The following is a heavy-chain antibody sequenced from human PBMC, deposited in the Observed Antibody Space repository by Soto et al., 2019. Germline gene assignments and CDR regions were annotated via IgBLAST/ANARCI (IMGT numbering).Heavy chain of an antibody. Sequence: EVQLVESRGGLVQPGGSVRLSCAASKFTITSYWMHWVRQAPGKGLVWVSRINSDGSSISYADAVKGRFTISRDNAKNTLYLQMNSLRVEDTAVYYCAREVSHGYVLRGMDVWGQGTTVTVFS. J-gene: IGHJ6*02. CDR1: KFTITSYW. CDR3: AREVSHGYVLRGMDV. D-gene: IGHD5-18*01. V-gene: IGHV3-74*01. CDR2: INSDGSSI.